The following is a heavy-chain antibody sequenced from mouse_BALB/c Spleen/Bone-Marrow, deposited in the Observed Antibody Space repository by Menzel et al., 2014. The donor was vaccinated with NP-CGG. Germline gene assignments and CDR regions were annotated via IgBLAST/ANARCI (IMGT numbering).Heavy chain of an antibody. CDR1: GFAFSSYD. V-gene: IGHV5-9*02. CDR2: ISSGGSYT. CDR3: VRRVQLDY. J-gene: IGHJ2*01. Sequence: DVKLVESGGGLVKPGGSLKLPCAASGFAFSSYDMSWVRRTPEKRLEWVATISSGGSYTYYPDSVKGRFTISRDNARNTLYLQMSSLRSEDTALYYCVRRVQLDYWGQGTTLTVSS.